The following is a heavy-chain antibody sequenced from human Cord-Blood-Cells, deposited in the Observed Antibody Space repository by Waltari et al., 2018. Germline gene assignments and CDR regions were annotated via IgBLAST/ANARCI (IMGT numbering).Heavy chain of an antibody. CDR2: IYYSGST. D-gene: IGHD3-10*01. V-gene: IGHV4-30-4*08. CDR1: GGSISSGDYY. CDR3: ASAMVRGVKAFDY. Sequence: QVQLQESGPGLVKPSQTLSLTCTVSGGSISSGDYYWSWIRQPPGKGLEWIGYIYYSGSTYYNPSLKSRVTISVDTSKTQFSLKLSSVTAADTAVYYCASAMVRGVKAFDYWGQGTLVTVSS. J-gene: IGHJ4*02.